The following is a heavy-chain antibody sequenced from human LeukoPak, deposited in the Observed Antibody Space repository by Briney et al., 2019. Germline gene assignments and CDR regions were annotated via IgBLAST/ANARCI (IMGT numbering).Heavy chain of an antibody. V-gene: IGHV1-2*02. J-gene: IGHJ4*02. CDR3: ARPRGDGYNDCYYY. D-gene: IGHD5-24*01. CDR1: GYTFTGYH. Sequence: ASVKVSCTASGYTFTGYHMHWVRQAPTQGIEWMGGINPNSGGTHFAQKFQGRVTMTRDTSLSTAYMELSRLTSDDTAVYYCARPRGDGYNDCYYYWGQGTLVTVSS. CDR2: INPNSGGT.